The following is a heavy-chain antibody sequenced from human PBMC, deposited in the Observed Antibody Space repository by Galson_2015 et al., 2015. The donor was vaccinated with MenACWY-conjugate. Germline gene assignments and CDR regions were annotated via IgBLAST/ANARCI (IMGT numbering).Heavy chain of an antibody. D-gene: IGHD1-14*01. CDR3: AKGQRTESRLDY. CDR1: GFILSDYS. Sequence: SLRLSCAASGFILSDYSMYWVRQAPGKGLEWVSGVSAGGDREYYADSVKGRSTISRDNSKSTLYLQMNGLRAEDTAVYYCAKGQRTESRLDYWGQGSLVTVSS. V-gene: IGHV3-23*01. J-gene: IGHJ4*02. CDR2: VSAGGDRE.